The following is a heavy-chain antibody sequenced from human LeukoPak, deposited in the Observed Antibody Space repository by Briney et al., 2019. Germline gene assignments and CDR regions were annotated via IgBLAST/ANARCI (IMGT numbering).Heavy chain of an antibody. CDR1: GFTFSSYG. V-gene: IGHV3-30*02. CDR2: IRYDGSNK. D-gene: IGHD3-16*01. J-gene: IGHJ5*02. Sequence: GGSLRLSCAASGFTFSSYGMHWVRQAPGKGLEWVAFIRYDGSNKYYADSVKGRFTISRDNSKSLVFLQMNSLRADDTAVYFCARNMGGLRIPLDLWGQGTLVTVAS. CDR3: ARNMGGLRIPLDL.